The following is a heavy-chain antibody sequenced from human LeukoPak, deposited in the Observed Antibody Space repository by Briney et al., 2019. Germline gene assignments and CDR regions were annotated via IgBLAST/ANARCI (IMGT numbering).Heavy chain of an antibody. J-gene: IGHJ4*02. Sequence: PGGSLRLSCAASGFTFSSYAMSWVRQAPGKGLEWVSTISGSGGSTYYADSVKGRFTISRDNSKNTLYLQMNSLRAEDTAVYYCAKDFYGSGSYYFDYWGQVTLVTVSS. CDR2: ISGSGGST. D-gene: IGHD3-10*01. V-gene: IGHV3-23*01. CDR1: GFTFSSYA. CDR3: AKDFYGSGSYYFDY.